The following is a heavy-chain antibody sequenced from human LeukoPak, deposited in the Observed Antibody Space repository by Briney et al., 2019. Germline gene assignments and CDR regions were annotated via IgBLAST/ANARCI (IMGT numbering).Heavy chain of an antibody. CDR2: IYHSGST. CDR3: ARRIRVGATLYYYMDV. CDR1: GYSISSDYN. D-gene: IGHD1-26*01. V-gene: IGHV4-38-2*02. J-gene: IGHJ6*03. Sequence: SETLSPTCTVSGYSISSDYNWGWIRQPPGKGLEWIGSIYHSGSTNYNPSLKSRVTISVDTSKNQFSLKLSSVTAADTAVYYCARRIRVGATLYYYMDVWGKGTTVTISS.